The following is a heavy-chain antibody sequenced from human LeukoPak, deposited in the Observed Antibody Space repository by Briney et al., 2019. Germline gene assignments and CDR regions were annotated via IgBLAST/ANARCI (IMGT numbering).Heavy chain of an antibody. CDR2: ISAYNGNI. CDR1: GYTFTSYG. D-gene: IGHD3-22*01. CDR3: ARDPPGYYDSSGYSGY. V-gene: IGHV1-18*01. Sequence: ASVKVSCKASGYTFTSYGISWVRQAPGQGLEWMGWISAYNGNINYAQKLQGRVTMTTDTSTSTAYMELRSLRSDDTAVYYCARDPPGYYDSSGYSGYWGQGTLVTVSS. J-gene: IGHJ4*02.